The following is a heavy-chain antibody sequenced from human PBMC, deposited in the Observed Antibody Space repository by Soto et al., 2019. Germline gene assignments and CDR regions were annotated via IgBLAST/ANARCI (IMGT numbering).Heavy chain of an antibody. V-gene: IGHV1-69*01. Sequence: QVQLVQSGAEVKKPGSSVKVSCKASRDTFSTYAFNWVRQAPGQGLEWMGWIIPIFDSRNYAEKFQGRVTITADESTSTAYRELRSRRFEDTAVYYCARGETYLGVWGQGTTVTVSS. D-gene: IGHD3-16*01. J-gene: IGHJ6*02. CDR1: RDTFSTYA. CDR3: ARGETYLGV. CDR2: IIPIFDSR.